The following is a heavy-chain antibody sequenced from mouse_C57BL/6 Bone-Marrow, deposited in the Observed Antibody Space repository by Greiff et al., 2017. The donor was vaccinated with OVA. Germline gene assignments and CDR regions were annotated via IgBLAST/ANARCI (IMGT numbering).Heavy chain of an antibody. Sequence: QVQLQQSGPGLVQPSQSLSITCTVSGFSLTSYGVHWVRQSPGKGLEWLGVIWRGGSTDYNAAFMSRLSITKDNSTSQVFFKMNSLQADDTAIYYCAKIRDYYGSNWYFDVWGTGTTVTVSS. CDR3: AKIRDYYGSNWYFDV. D-gene: IGHD1-1*01. CDR1: GFSLTSYG. J-gene: IGHJ1*03. CDR2: IWRGGST. V-gene: IGHV2-5*01.